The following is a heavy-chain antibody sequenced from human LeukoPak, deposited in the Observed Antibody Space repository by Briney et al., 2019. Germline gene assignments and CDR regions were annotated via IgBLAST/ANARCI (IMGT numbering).Heavy chain of an antibody. CDR3: ARDGIQSIDY. V-gene: IGHV3-33*08. J-gene: IGHJ4*02. CDR2: IWGDGSNQ. CDR1: GFTFSNYG. D-gene: IGHD3-3*02. Sequence: PGTSLRLSCATSGFTFSNYGMHWVRQAPGKGLEWVAFIWGDGSNQYYADSVRGRFTISRGNSKNSLYLEMNSLRAEDTAVYYCARDGIQSIDYWGQGTLVTVSS.